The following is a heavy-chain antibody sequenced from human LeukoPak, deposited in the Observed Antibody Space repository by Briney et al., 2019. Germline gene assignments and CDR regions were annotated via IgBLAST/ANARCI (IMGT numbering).Heavy chain of an antibody. D-gene: IGHD2-2*01. CDR2: ISGSGGST. V-gene: IGHV3-23*01. Sequence: GGSLRLSCAASGFTFSSYAMSWVRQAPGKGLEWVSAISGSGGSTYYADSVKGRFTISRDNSKNTLYLQMNSLRAEDTAVYYCAKIKSVYCSSTSCHGFDYWGQGTLVTVSS. J-gene: IGHJ4*02. CDR3: AKIKSVYCSSTSCHGFDY. CDR1: GFTFSSYA.